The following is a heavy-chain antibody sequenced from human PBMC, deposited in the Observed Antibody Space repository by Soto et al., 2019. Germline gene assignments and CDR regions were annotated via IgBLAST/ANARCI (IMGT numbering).Heavy chain of an antibody. Sequence: PETLSLTCTVSGGSISGSSYYWAWIRQPPVTGLEWIGRIYYSWSTYYNPSLKSRVTISVDTSKNQFSLKLISVTAADTAVYYCARRRSSSWQYYYYYYGIDVWGQGTTVTVSS. J-gene: IGHJ6*02. V-gene: IGHV4-39*01. CDR1: GGSISGSSYY. CDR3: ARRRSSSWQYYYYYYGIDV. D-gene: IGHD6-13*01. CDR2: IYYSWST.